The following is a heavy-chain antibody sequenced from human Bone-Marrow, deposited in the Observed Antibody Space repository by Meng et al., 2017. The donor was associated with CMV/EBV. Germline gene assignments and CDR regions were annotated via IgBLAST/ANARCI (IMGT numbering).Heavy chain of an antibody. CDR1: GFSRSGRW. D-gene: IGHD3-16*02. V-gene: IGHV3-74*01. Sequence: RRSCAASGFSRSGRWMQWVRQGPGKGLVWVAHINSDGSYTNYADSVKGRFTISRDNAKNTLYLQMNSLRADDTAVYYCARGSALNDYWGQGTLVTVSS. CDR3: ARGSALNDY. J-gene: IGHJ4*02. CDR2: INSDGSYT.